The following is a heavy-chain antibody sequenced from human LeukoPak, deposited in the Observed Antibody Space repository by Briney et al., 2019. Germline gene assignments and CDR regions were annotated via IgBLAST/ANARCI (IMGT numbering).Heavy chain of an antibody. V-gene: IGHV4-34*01. Sequence: PSETLSLTCAVYGGSFSGYYWSWIRQPPGKGLEWIGEINHSGSTNYNPSLKSRVTISVDTSKNQFSLKLSSVTAADTAVYYCARVLSWHYDYWGQGTLVTVSS. CDR2: INHSGST. CDR1: GGSFSGYY. J-gene: IGHJ4*02. CDR3: ARVLSWHYDY.